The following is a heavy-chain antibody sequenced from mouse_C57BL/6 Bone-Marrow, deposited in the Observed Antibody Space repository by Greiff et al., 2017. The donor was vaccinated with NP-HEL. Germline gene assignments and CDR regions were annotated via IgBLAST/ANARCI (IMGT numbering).Heavy chain of an antibody. D-gene: IGHD2-4*01. CDR1: GYTFTDYY. CDR2: INPNNGGT. V-gene: IGHV1-26*01. J-gene: IGHJ2*01. Sequence: EVQLQQSGPELVKPGASVKISCKASGYTFTDYYMNWVKQSHGKSLEWIGDINPNNGGTSYNQKFKGKATLTVNKSSSTAYMELRSLTSEDSAVYYCARGGLRRADYWGQGTTLTVSS. CDR3: ARGGLRRADY.